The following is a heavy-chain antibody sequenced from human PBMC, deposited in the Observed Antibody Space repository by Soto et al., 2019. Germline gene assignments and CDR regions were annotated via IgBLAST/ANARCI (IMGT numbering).Heavy chain of an antibody. CDR3: AKDRLDIVGVTAARYGMDV. D-gene: IGHD2-2*01. Sequence: GGSLRLSCAASGFTFSSYAMSWVRQAPGKGLEWVSAISGSGGSTYYADSVKGRFTISRDNSKNTLYLQVNSLRAEETAVYYCAKDRLDIVGVTAARYGMDVWGQGTTVTVSS. CDR2: ISGSGGST. J-gene: IGHJ6*02. CDR1: GFTFSSYA. V-gene: IGHV3-23*01.